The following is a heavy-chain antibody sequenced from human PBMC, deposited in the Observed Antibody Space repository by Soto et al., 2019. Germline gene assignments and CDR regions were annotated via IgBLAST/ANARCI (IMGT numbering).Heavy chain of an antibody. CDR2: IYYSGST. J-gene: IGHJ5*02. D-gene: IGHD4-17*01. Sequence: SETLSLTCTVSGGSISSSSFYWGWIRQPPGKGLEWIGSIYYSGSTYYNPSLKSRVTISVDTSKNQFSLNLSSVTAADTAVYYCARHVLRYYGDPTGRFDPWGQGTLVTVSS. CDR3: ARHVLRYYGDPTGRFDP. CDR1: GGSISSSSFY. V-gene: IGHV4-39*01.